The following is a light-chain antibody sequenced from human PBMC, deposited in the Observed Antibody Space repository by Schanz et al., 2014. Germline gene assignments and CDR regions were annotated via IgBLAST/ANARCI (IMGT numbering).Light chain of an antibody. CDR1: SSTIGAGYD. J-gene: IGLJ3*02. CDR3: LSYDTSRHWV. CDR2: GTN. Sequence: QSVLTQPPSVSGTPGQRVTISCAGSSSTIGAGYDVHWYQQLPGTAPKLLIYGTNNRPSGVPDRFSGSKSGTSASLAITGLQAEDEADYYCLSYDTSRHWVFGGGTKLTVL. V-gene: IGLV1-40*01.